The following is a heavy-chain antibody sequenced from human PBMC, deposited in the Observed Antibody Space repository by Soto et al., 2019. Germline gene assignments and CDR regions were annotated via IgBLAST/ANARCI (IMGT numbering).Heavy chain of an antibody. CDR1: GFTFTSSA. CDR3: AAAPYGSGSYLG. V-gene: IGHV1-58*02. Sequence: SVKVSCKASGFTFTSSAMQWVRQAREQRLEWIGWIVVGSGNTNYAQKFQERVTITRDMSTSTAYMELSSLRSEDTAVYYCAAAPYGSGSYLGWGQGTLVTVSS. D-gene: IGHD3-10*01. J-gene: IGHJ4*02. CDR2: IVVGSGNT.